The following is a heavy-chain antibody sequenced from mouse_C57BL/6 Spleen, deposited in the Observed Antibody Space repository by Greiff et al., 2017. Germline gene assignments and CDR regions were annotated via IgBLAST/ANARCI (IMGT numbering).Heavy chain of an antibody. Sequence: EVQLVESGGGLVQPGGSLSLSCAASGFTFTDYYMSWVRQPPGKALEWLGFIRNKANGYTTEYSSSVKGRFTISRDNSQSILYLRMKALRAEDSATYECAWDYGNYVGYFDVWGTGTTVTVSS. CDR2: IRNKANGYTT. V-gene: IGHV7-3*01. CDR3: AWDYGNYVGYFDV. D-gene: IGHD2-1*01. J-gene: IGHJ1*03. CDR1: GFTFTDYY.